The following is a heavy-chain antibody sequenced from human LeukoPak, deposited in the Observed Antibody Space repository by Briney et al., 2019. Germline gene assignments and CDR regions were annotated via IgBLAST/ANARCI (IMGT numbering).Heavy chain of an antibody. CDR2: ISWNSGSI. V-gene: IGHV3-9*01. CDR1: GFTFEHYA. CDR3: AKDSGDLLIDY. Sequence: GGSLRLSCAASGFTFEHYAMHWVRQAPGKGLEWVSGISWNSGSIGYADSVKGRFTISRDNAKNSLYLQMNSLRAEDTALYYCAKDSGDLLIDYWGQGTLVTVSS. D-gene: IGHD4-17*01. J-gene: IGHJ4*02.